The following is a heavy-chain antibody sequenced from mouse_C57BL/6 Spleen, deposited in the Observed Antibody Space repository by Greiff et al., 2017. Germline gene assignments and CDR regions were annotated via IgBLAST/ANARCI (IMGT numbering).Heavy chain of an antibody. J-gene: IGHJ3*01. CDR3: ATYDYDVPFAD. CDR1: GFTFSDYY. V-gene: IGHV5-16*01. CDR2: INYDGSST. D-gene: IGHD2-4*01. Sequence: EVKLVESEGGLVQPGSSMKLSCTASGFTFSDYYMAWVRQVPEKGLEWVANINYDGSSTYYLDSLKSRFIISRDNAKNILYLQMSSLKSEDTATYYCATYDYDVPFADWGPGTLVTVSA.